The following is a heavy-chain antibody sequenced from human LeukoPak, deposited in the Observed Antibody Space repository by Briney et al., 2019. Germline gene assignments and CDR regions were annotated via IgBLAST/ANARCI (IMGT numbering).Heavy chain of an antibody. D-gene: IGHD3-16*01. CDR3: ARGGGLDV. CDR1: GFTFGKYW. V-gene: IGHV3-7*03. CDR2: INHNGNVN. J-gene: IGHJ6*02. Sequence: GGSLRLSCVASGFTFGKYWMSWVRQAPGKGLEWVASINHNGNVNYYVDSVKGRFTISRDNAKNSLYLRMSNLRAEDTAVYFCARGGGLDVWGQGATVTVSS.